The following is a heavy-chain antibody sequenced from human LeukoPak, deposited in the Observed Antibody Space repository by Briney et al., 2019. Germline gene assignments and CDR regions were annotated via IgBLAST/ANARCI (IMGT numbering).Heavy chain of an antibody. J-gene: IGHJ4*02. CDR3: AKHVVSVYQLQLDY. Sequence: GGALRLSFAASGFTLTRYALTRGRQAPGKGVGWVSTISGNNHVTYYADSVKGRFTISRDTSKNTLYLQMNSLRAEDTAMYYCAKHVVSVYQLQLDYWGQGTLVTVSS. D-gene: IGHD2-2*01. V-gene: IGHV3-23*01. CDR1: GFTLTRYA. CDR2: ISGNNHVT.